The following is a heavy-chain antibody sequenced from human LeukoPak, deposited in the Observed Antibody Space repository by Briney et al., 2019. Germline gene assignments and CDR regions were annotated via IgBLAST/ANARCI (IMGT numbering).Heavy chain of an antibody. D-gene: IGHD5-12*01. V-gene: IGHV4-59*01. J-gene: IGHJ4*02. CDR3: ARGAVDNMASGY. CDR2: IYYSGST. Sequence: SETLSLTCTVSGGSISSYYWSWIRQPPGKGLEWIGYIYYSGSTNYNPSLKSRVTISVDTSKNQFSLKLSSVTAAGTAVYYCARGAVDNMASGYWGQGTLVTVSS. CDR1: GGSISSYY.